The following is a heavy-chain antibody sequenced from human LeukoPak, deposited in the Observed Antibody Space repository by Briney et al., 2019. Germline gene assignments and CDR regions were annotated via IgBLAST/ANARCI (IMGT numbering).Heavy chain of an antibody. Sequence: SETLSLTCTVSGGSISSSGYYWGWIRQPPGKGLEWIGSIYYSGSTYYNPSLKSRLTISVDTSKNQFSLNVSSVTAADTAVYYCARTVTAIAPWYFDYWGQGTLDWVSS. CDR3: ARTVTAIAPWYFDY. V-gene: IGHV4-39*01. D-gene: IGHD2-21*02. CDR2: IYYSGST. J-gene: IGHJ4*02. CDR1: GGSISSSGYY.